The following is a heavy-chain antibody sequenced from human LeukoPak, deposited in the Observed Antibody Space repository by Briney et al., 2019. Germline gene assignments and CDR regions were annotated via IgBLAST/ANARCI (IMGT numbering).Heavy chain of an antibody. D-gene: IGHD2-2*01. J-gene: IGHJ4*02. CDR1: GFTFSSYS. CDR3: ARDKIQEYQLLSPFDY. CDR2: ISSSSSYI. V-gene: IGHV3-21*01. Sequence: GGSLRPSCAASGFTFSSYSMNWVRQAPGKGLEWVSSISSSSSYIYYADSVKGRFTISRDNAKNSLYLQMNSLRAEDTAVYYCARDKIQEYQLLSPFDYWGQGTLVTVSS.